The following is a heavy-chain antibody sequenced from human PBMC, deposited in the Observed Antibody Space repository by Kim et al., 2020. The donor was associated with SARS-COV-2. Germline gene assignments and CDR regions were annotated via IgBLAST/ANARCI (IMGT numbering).Heavy chain of an antibody. Sequence: ASVKVSCKASGYTFTSYGISWVRQAPGQGLEWMGWISAYNGNTNYAQKLQGRVTMTTDTSTSTAYMELRSLRSDDTAVYYCAREAGYCSGGSCSGGDGMDVWGQGTTVTVSS. CDR1: GYTFTSYG. V-gene: IGHV1-18*01. CDR3: AREAGYCSGGSCSGGDGMDV. CDR2: ISAYNGNT. D-gene: IGHD2-15*01. J-gene: IGHJ6*02.